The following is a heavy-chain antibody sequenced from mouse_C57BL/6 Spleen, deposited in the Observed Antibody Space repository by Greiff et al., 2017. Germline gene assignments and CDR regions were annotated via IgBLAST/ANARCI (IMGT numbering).Heavy chain of an antibody. CDR3: ARGYYGSSPPFDY. D-gene: IGHD1-1*01. Sequence: QVQLQQPGAELVKPGASVKLSCKASGYTFTSYWMQWVKQRPGQGLEWIGEIDPSDSYTNYNQKFKGKATLTVDTSSSTAYMQLSSLTSEDSAVYYCARGYYGSSPPFDYWGQGTTLTVSS. CDR2: IDPSDSYT. J-gene: IGHJ2*01. V-gene: IGHV1-50*01. CDR1: GYTFTSYW.